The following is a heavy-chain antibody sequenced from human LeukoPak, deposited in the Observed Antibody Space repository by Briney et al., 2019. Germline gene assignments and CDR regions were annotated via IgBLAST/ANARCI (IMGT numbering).Heavy chain of an antibody. J-gene: IGHJ4*02. Sequence: PSETLSLTCAVSGGSISSGGYSWSWIRQPPGKGLEWIGYIYHSGSTYYNPSLKSRVTISVDTSKNQFSLKLSSVTAADTAVYYCARGPLSPFQIPFDYWGQGTLVTVSS. CDR3: ARGPLSPFQIPFDY. D-gene: IGHD2-21*01. CDR2: IYHSGST. V-gene: IGHV4-30-2*01. CDR1: GGSISSGGYS.